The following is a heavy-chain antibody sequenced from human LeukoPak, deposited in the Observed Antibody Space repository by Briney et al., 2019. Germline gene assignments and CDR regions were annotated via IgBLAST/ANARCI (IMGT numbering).Heavy chain of an antibody. V-gene: IGHV3-23*01. J-gene: IGHJ4*02. D-gene: IGHD2/OR15-2a*01. Sequence: GGSLRLSCAASGFTFSSYGMSWVRQAPGKGLEWVSAISGSGGSTYYADSVKGRFTISRDNAKNTLYLQMNSLRAEDTAVYYCARDWFHAIDYWGQGTLVTVSS. CDR3: ARDWFHAIDY. CDR1: GFTFSSYG. CDR2: ISGSGGST.